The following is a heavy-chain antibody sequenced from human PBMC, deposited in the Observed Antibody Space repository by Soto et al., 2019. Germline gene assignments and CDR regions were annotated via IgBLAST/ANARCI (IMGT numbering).Heavy chain of an antibody. J-gene: IGHJ6*03. CDR3: AADSSVQLVPGPMRYMDV. CDR2: IVVGSGNT. CDR1: GFTFTSSA. V-gene: IGHV1-58*02. Sequence: SVKVSCKASGFTFTSSAMQWVRQARGQRLEWIGWIVVGSGNTNYAQKFQERVTITRDMSTSTAYMELSSLRSEDTAVYYCAADSSVQLVPGPMRYMDVWGKGTTVTVSS. D-gene: IGHD6-6*01.